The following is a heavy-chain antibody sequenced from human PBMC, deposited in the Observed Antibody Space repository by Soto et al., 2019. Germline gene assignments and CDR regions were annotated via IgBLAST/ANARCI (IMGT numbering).Heavy chain of an antibody. V-gene: IGHV3-64*01. CDR1: GFTFSSYA. Sequence: ESGGGLVQPGGSLRLSCAASGFTFSSYAMHWVRQAPGKGLEYVSAISSNGGSTYYANSVKGRFTISRDNSKNTLYLQMGSLRAEDMAVYYCAREHCTNGVCYTLSMDVWGKGTTVTVSS. CDR3: AREHCTNGVCYTLSMDV. J-gene: IGHJ6*04. D-gene: IGHD2-8*01. CDR2: ISSNGGST.